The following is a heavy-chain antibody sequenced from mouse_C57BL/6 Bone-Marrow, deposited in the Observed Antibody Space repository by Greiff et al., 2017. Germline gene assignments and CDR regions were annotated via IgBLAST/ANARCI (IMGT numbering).Heavy chain of an antibody. V-gene: IGHV1-76*01. CDR3: ARSGTRALFDY. CDR2: IYPGSGNT. D-gene: IGHD4-1*01. Sequence: VQLQQSGAELVRPGASVKLSCKASGYTFTDYYINWVKQRPGQGLEWIARIYPGSGNTYYNEKFKGKATLTAEKSSSTAYMQLSSLTSEDSAVYFCARSGTRALFDYWGQGTTLTVSS. CDR1: GYTFTDYY. J-gene: IGHJ2*01.